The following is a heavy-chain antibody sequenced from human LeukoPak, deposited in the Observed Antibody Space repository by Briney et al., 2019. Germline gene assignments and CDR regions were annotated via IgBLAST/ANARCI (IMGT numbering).Heavy chain of an antibody. J-gene: IGHJ4*02. Sequence: MSSETLSLTCTVSGGSISNTRRTYYWGWIRQPPGRGLEWIGTIYYSVNTYYNPALQSRLSIIVDASKNQFSLKPSSVTAADTGVYYCARQFYDNGPAYDYWGQGTLVTVSS. CDR2: IYYSVNT. CDR1: GGSISNTRRTYY. V-gene: IGHV4-39*01. CDR3: ARQFYDNGPAYDY. D-gene: IGHD2/OR15-2a*01.